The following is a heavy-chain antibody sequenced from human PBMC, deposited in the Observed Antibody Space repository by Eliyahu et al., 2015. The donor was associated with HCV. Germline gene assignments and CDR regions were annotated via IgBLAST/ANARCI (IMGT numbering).Heavy chain of an antibody. J-gene: IGHJ4*02. CDR1: GFLLSSYS. CDR3: ARNYDILTGFDY. CDR2: ISSSSSSI. D-gene: IGHD3-9*01. Sequence: EVQLVESGGGLVKPGGSLRLSCAASGFLLSSYSMNWVRQAPGKGLEWVSSISSSSSSIYYADSLKGRFTISRDNSKNSLYLQMNSLRAEDTAVYYCARNYDILTGFDYWGQGTLVTVSS. V-gene: IGHV3-21*01.